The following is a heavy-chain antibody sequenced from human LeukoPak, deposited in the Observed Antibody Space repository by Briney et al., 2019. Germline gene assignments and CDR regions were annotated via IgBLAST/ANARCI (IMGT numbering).Heavy chain of an antibody. CDR1: GFTFSSYG. D-gene: IGHD3-16*01. CDR2: ISYDGSNK. Sequence: GGSLRLSCAASGFTFSSYGMHWVRQAPGKGLEWVAVISYDGSNKYYADSVKGRFTISRDNSKNTLYLQMNSLRAEDTAVYYCARHAMITFGGGGFDYWGQGTLVTVSS. J-gene: IGHJ4*02. CDR3: ARHAMITFGGGGFDY. V-gene: IGHV3-30*03.